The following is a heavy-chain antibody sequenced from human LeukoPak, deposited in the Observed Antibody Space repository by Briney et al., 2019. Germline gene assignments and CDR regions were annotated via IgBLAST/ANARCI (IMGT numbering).Heavy chain of an antibody. J-gene: IGHJ3*02. CDR1: GGSISSYY. CDR3: ARPYCSSTSCYAGAGAFDI. D-gene: IGHD2-2*01. CDR2: IYTSGST. V-gene: IGHV4-4*07. Sequence: SETLSLTCTVSGGSISSYYWSWIRQPAGKGLEWIGRIYTSGSTNYNPSPKSRVTMSVDTSKNQFSLKLSSVTAADTAVYYCARPYCSSTSCYAGAGAFDIWGQGTMVTVSS.